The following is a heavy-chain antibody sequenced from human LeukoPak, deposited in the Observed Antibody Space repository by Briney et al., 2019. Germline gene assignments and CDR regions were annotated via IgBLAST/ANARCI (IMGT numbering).Heavy chain of an antibody. D-gene: IGHD1-7*01. CDR1: GYTFTSYG. CDR2: ISAYNGNT. Sequence: ASVKVSFKASGYTFTSYGISWVRQAPGQGLEWMGCISAYNGNTNYAQKLQGRVTMTTDTSTSTAYMELRSLRSDDTAVYYCARDLIRITGTTAPPGYWGQGTLVTVSS. V-gene: IGHV1-18*01. CDR3: ARDLIRITGTTAPPGY. J-gene: IGHJ4*02.